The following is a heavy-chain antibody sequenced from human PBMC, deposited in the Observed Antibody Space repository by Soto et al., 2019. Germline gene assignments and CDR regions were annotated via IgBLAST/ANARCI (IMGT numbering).Heavy chain of an antibody. J-gene: IGHJ4*02. CDR1: GYTFTSYG. CDR2: ISAHNGNT. CDR3: ARGRYGDY. Sequence: QVHLVQSGAEVKKPGATVKVSCKASGYTFTSYGITWVRQAPGQGLEWMGWISAHNGNTDYAQKLQGRVIVTRDTSTSTAYMELRSLRSDDTAVYYCARGRYGDYWGQGALVTVSS. D-gene: IGHD1-1*01. V-gene: IGHV1-18*01.